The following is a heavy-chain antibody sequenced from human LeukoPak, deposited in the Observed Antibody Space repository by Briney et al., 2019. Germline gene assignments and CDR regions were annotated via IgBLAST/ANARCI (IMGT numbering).Heavy chain of an antibody. CDR1: GFTFSSYG. CDR3: ARVWSSSGWYSPFDY. J-gene: IGHJ4*02. D-gene: IGHD6-19*01. V-gene: IGHV3-30*03. CDR2: ISYDGSNK. Sequence: GGSLRLSCAASGFTFSSYGMHWVRQAPGKGLEWVAVISYDGSNKYYADSVKGRFTISRDNSKNTLYLQMNSLRAEDTAVYYCARVWSSSGWYSPFDYWGQGTLVTVSS.